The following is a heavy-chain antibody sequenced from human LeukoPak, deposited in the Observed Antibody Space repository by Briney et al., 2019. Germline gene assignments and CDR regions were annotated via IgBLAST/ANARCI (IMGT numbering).Heavy chain of an antibody. CDR1: GFTDSSNY. Sequence: PGGSLRLSCAASGFTDSSNYMSWVRQAPGKGLEWVSIIYSGGSTHYADSVKGRFTISRDNSKNTLYLQMNSLRPEDTAVYYCVGSGWYGYFDYWGQGTQVTVSS. CDR3: VGSGWYGYFDY. J-gene: IGHJ4*02. D-gene: IGHD6-19*01. CDR2: IYSGGST. V-gene: IGHV3-53*01.